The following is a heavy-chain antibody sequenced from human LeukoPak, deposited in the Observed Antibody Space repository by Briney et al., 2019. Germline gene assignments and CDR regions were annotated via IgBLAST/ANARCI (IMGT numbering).Heavy chain of an antibody. V-gene: IGHV3-30*02. CDR3: AKGPCTSCSPGS. CDR1: GFTFSSCG. Sequence: GGSLGLSCAASGFTFSSCGMHWVRQAPGKGLEWVAFIRYDGSNKYYADSVKGRFTISRDNSKNTLYLQMNSLRAEDTAVYYCAKGPCTSCSPGSWGQGTLVTVSS. CDR2: IRYDGSNK. D-gene: IGHD2-2*01. J-gene: IGHJ1*01.